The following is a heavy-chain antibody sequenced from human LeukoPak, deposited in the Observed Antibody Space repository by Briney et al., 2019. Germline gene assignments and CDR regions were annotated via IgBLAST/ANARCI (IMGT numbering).Heavy chain of an antibody. J-gene: IGHJ4*02. CDR1: GLSLSTSGVG. Sequence: SGPTLVNPTQTLMLTCTFSGLSLSTSGVGVGWIRQPPGKALEWLALIYWDDDKRYSPSLKSRLTITKDTSKNQVVLTMTNMDPVDTATYYCAHSPELLIAAFFDYWGQGTLATVSS. CDR3: AHSPELLIAAFFDY. V-gene: IGHV2-5*02. D-gene: IGHD6-13*01. CDR2: IYWDDDK.